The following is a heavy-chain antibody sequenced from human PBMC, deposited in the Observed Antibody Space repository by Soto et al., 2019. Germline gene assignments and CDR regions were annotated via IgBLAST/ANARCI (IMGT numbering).Heavy chain of an antibody. J-gene: IGHJ4*02. CDR3: AKGRGQTWNVDY. CDR1: GFTFSSYA. Sequence: EVQLLESGGGSVQPGGSLRLSCAASGFTFSSYARHWVRRPPGKGLEWVSSISGRGVTAYYAYSVKGRFSISRDSLVNTLYLQMNSLRAEATAVYSCAKGRGQTWNVDYWGQGTLVTVSP. V-gene: IGHV3-23*01. CDR2: ISGRGVTA. D-gene: IGHD1-1*01.